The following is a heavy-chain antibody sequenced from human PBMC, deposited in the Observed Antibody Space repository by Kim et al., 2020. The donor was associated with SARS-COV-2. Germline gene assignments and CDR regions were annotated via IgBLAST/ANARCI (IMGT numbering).Heavy chain of an antibody. D-gene: IGHD3-3*01. CDR2: IYSGGST. J-gene: IGHJ6*02. V-gene: IGHV3-53*04. CDR3: ARHLVTIFGVVSDYYYGMDV. CDR1: GFTVSSNY. Sequence: GGSLRLSCAASGFTVSSNYMSWVRQAPGKGLEWVSVIYSGGSTYYADSVKGRFTISRHNSKNTLYLQMNSLRAEDTAVYYCARHLVTIFGVVSDYYYGMDVWGQGTTVTVSS.